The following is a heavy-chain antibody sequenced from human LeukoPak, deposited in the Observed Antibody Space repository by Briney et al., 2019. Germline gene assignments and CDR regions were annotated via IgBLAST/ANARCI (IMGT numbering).Heavy chain of an antibody. CDR3: AQARGSGSCPFGY. CDR2: ISSSSSYT. V-gene: IGHV3-11*06. J-gene: IGHJ4*02. CDR1: GFTFSDYY. D-gene: IGHD3-10*01. Sequence: GGSLRLSCAASGFTFSDYYMSWIRQAPGKGLEWVSYISSSSSYTNYADSVKGRFTISRDNAKNSLYLQMNSLRAEDTAVYYCAQARGSGSCPFGYWGQGTLVTVSS.